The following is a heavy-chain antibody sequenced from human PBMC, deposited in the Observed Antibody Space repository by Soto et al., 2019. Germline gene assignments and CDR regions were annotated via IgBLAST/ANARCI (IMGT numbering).Heavy chain of an antibody. Sequence: AGGSLRLSCVVSGFTFSSYSMNWVRQAPGKGLEWVSSISSKSSNIYYTASVKGRFTISRDNTNNSLYLQMDSLRAEDTAVYYCARDRSGFYGWLDDWGQGSLVTVSS. V-gene: IGHV3-21*01. J-gene: IGHJ4*02. CDR2: ISSKSSNI. D-gene: IGHD3-22*01. CDR3: ARDRSGFYGWLDD. CDR1: GFTFSSYS.